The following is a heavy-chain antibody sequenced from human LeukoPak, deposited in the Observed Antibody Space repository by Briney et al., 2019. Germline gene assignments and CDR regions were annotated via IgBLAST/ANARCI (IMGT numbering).Heavy chain of an antibody. D-gene: IGHD3-22*01. V-gene: IGHV1-3*01. CDR1: GYTFTSYA. CDR3: ARVLTYYDSSGYYYEATAFDI. CDR2: INAGNGNT. Sequence: ASVKVSCKASGYTFTSYAMHWVRQAPGQRLEWMGWINAGNGNTKYSQKFQGRVTITRDTSASTAYMELSSLRSEDTAVYYCARVLTYYDSSGYYYEATAFDIWGQGTMVTVSS. J-gene: IGHJ3*02.